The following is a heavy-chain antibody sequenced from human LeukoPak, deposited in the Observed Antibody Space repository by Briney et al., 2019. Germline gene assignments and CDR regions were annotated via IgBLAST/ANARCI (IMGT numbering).Heavy chain of an antibody. CDR2: IIPIFGTA. V-gene: IGHV1-69*06. Sequence: SVKVSCKASGYTFTGYYMHWVRQAPGQGLEWMGGIIPIFGTANYAQKFQGRVTITADKSTSTAYMELSSLRSEDTAVYYCARGYDSNYYYYMDVWGKGTTVTVSS. CDR1: GYTFTGYY. CDR3: ARGYDSNYYYYMDV. D-gene: IGHD3-3*01. J-gene: IGHJ6*03.